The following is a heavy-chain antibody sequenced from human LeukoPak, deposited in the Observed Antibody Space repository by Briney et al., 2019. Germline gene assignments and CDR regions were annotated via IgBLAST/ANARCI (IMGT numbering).Heavy chain of an antibody. CDR1: GGSISSGGYS. D-gene: IGHD6-19*01. CDR3: ARADVQVAGPSFDY. CDR2: IYHSGST. Sequence: ASETLSLTCAVSGGSISSGGYSWSWIRQPPGKGLEWIGYIYHSGSTYYNPSLKSRVTISVDRSKNQFSLKLSSVTAADTAVYYCARADVQVAGPSFDYWGQGTLVTVSS. V-gene: IGHV4-30-2*01. J-gene: IGHJ4*02.